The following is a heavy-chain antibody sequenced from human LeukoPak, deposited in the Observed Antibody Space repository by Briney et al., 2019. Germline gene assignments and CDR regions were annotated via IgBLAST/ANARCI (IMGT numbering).Heavy chain of an antibody. CDR1: GVSISRDY. V-gene: IGHV4-59*08. CDR2: IYYTGST. Sequence: RTSETLSLTCTVSGVSISRDYWSWIRQPPGKGLEWIGYIYYTGSTNYNPSLKSRVTISVDTSKNQFSLKLSSVTAADTAVYYCARPYSNYVGNDAFALWGQGTMVTVSS. J-gene: IGHJ3*01. CDR3: ARPYSNYVGNDAFAL. D-gene: IGHD4-11*01.